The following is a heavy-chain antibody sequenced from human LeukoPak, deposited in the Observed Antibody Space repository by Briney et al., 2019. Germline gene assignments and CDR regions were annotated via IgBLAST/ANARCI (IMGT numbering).Heavy chain of an antibody. CDR2: ISWNSGSI. CDR1: GFTFDDYA. V-gene: IGHV3-9*01. CDR3: AKDIYYYYGMDV. J-gene: IGHJ6*02. Sequence: GRSLRLSCAASGFTFDDYAMHWVRQAPGKGLEWVSGISWNSGSIGYADSVKGRFTTSRDNAKNSLYLQMNSLRAEDTALYYCAKDIYYYYGMDVWGQGTTVTVSS.